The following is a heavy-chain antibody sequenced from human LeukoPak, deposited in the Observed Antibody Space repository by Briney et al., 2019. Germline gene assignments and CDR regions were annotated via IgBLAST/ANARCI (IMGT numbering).Heavy chain of an antibody. CDR1: GYTFTSYD. CDR2: MNPNSGHT. J-gene: IGHJ4*02. Sequence: ASVKVSCKASGYTFTSYDINWVRQATGQGLEWMGWMNPNSGHTSYAQKLQGRVTMTTDTSTSTAYMELRSLRSDDTAVYYCARDKESGSPEAYWGQGTLVIVSS. D-gene: IGHD1-26*01. CDR3: ARDKESGSPEAY. V-gene: IGHV1-8*01.